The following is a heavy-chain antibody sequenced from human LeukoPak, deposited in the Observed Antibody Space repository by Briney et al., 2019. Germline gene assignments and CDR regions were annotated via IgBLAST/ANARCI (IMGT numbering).Heavy chain of an antibody. CDR2: IFYSGST. J-gene: IGHJ5*02. V-gene: IGHV4-39*01. Sequence: NPSETLSLTCTVSGGSISSSSFYWGWIRQPPGQGLEWIGTIFYSGSTYYNPSLRSRVTMSVDTSKNQFSLRLSSVTAADTAVYYCARQGYISGQGFRNNWFDPWGQGSLVTVSS. CDR3: ARQGYISGQGFRNNWFDP. CDR1: GGSISSSSFY. D-gene: IGHD6-19*01.